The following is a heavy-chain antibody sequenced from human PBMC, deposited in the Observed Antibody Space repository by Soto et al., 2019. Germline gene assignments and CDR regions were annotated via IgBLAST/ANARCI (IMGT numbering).Heavy chain of an antibody. D-gene: IGHD2-2*01. CDR3: ARGRMVDCSSTSCYYYYGMDV. V-gene: IGHV5-10-1*01. Sequence: PGESLKISCKGSGYSFTSYWISWVRQMPGKGLEWMGRIDPSDSYTNYSPSFQGHVTISADKSISTAYLQWSSLKASDTAMYYCARGRMVDCSSTSCYYYYGMDVWGQGTTVTVSS. CDR1: GYSFTSYW. J-gene: IGHJ6*02. CDR2: IDPSDSYT.